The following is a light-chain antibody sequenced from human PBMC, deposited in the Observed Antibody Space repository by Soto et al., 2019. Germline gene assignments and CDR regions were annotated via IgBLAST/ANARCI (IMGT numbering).Light chain of an antibody. V-gene: IGLV2-14*01. J-gene: IGLJ1*01. CDR2: EVS. CDR3: GSYTSTNTPYV. CDR1: SSDVGNYIY. Sequence: QSVLTQPASVSGSPGQSITISCTGTSSDVGNYIYVFWFQQHPGKAPKLIISEVSNRPSGVSSRFSGSKSGNTASLTISGLQAEDEAHYYCGSYTSTNTPYVFGTGTKVTVL.